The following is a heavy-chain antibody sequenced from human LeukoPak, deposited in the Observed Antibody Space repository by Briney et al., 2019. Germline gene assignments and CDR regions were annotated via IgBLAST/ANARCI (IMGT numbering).Heavy chain of an antibody. CDR2: IIPIFGTA. Sequence: SVKVSCEASGGSFRSYAISWVRQAPGQGREWVGWIIPIFGTANYARKFQDRVTITADESTSTAYMELSSLRSEDTAVYYCASAEGVTIFGDGSNYYYMDVWGKGTTVTVSS. D-gene: IGHD3-3*01. CDR3: ASAEGVTIFGDGSNYYYMDV. CDR1: GGSFRSYA. J-gene: IGHJ6*03. V-gene: IGHV1-69*13.